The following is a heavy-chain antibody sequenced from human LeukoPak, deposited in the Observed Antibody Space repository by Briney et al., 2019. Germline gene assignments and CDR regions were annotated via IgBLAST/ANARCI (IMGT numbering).Heavy chain of an antibody. CDR3: ARDGGTGYFDY. CDR2: IYSSGST. CDR1: GGSISSGSYY. D-gene: IGHD3-16*01. Sequence: PSETLSLTRTVSGGSISSGSYYWSWIRQPAGKGLEWIGRIYSSGSTNYNPSLKSRVTISVDTSKNQFSLNLSSVTAADTAVYSCARDGGTGYFDYWGQGTLVTVSS. J-gene: IGHJ4*02. V-gene: IGHV4-61*02.